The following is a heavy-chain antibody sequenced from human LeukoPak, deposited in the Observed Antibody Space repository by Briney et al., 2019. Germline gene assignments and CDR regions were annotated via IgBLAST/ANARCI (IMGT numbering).Heavy chain of an antibody. Sequence: GGSLRLSCAASGFTFSSYGMHWVRQAPGKGLEWVSVIYSGGGTYYADSVKGRFTISRDNSKNTLYLQMNSLRAEDTAVYYCARGLTYDRSGNLFDYWGQGTLVTVSS. D-gene: IGHD3-22*01. CDR2: IYSGGGT. V-gene: IGHV3-53*01. J-gene: IGHJ4*02. CDR1: GFTFSSYG. CDR3: ARGLTYDRSGNLFDY.